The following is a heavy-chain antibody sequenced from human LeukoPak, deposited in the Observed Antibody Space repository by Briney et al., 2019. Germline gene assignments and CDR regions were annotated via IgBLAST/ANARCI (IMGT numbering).Heavy chain of an antibody. D-gene: IGHD3-9*01. CDR1: GGTFNSSG. J-gene: IGHJ5*02. CDR2: IISFFGAA. V-gene: IGHV1-69*13. CDR3: TRDPSVDYDLLSHWFDP. Sequence: SVKVSCKASGGTFNSSGISWVRQAPGQGLEWMGGIISFFGAAHYIQKFQGRLTITADESTSTAYMELSSLTSEDTAVYYCTRDPSVDYDLLSHWFDPWGQGTLVTVSS.